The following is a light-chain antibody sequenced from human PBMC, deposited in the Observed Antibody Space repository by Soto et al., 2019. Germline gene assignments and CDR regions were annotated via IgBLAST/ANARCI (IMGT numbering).Light chain of an antibody. CDR2: GAS. CDR3: QHYGSSPYT. J-gene: IGKJ2*01. CDR1: QSVSTY. Sequence: EIVLTQSPATLSLSPGERATLSCRASQSVSTYLAWYRQKPGQAPRLLIYGASNRATGIPDRLSGSGSGTDFTLTISRLETEYFAVYYCQHYGSSPYTFGQGTKLEIK. V-gene: IGKV3-20*01.